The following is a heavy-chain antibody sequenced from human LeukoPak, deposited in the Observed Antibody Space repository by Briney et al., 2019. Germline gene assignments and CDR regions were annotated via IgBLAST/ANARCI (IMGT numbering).Heavy chain of an antibody. Sequence: GGSLRLSCAASGFTFDGYTMHWVRQSPGKGLEWVSLINWDGGTTYFADSVKGRFTISRDNSKNSLYLQMNSLKTEDTALYYCAKGTPEVLPLGRLDCWGPGTLVTVSS. CDR3: AKGTPEVLPLGRLDC. CDR1: GFTFDGYT. V-gene: IGHV3-43*01. J-gene: IGHJ4*02. CDR2: INWDGGTT. D-gene: IGHD7-27*01.